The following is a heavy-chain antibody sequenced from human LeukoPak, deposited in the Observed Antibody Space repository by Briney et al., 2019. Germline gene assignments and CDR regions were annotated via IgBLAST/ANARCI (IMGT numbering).Heavy chain of an antibody. V-gene: IGHV3-48*03. CDR2: ISSSGSTI. CDR3: ARAGLLWFGELGALDI. J-gene: IGHJ3*02. CDR1: GFTFSSYE. Sequence: GGSLRLSCAASGFTFSSYEMNWVRQAPGKGLEWVSYISSSGSTIYYADSVKGRFTISRDNAKNSLYLQMNSLRAEDTAVYYCARAGLLWFGELGALDIWGQGTMVTVSS. D-gene: IGHD3-10*01.